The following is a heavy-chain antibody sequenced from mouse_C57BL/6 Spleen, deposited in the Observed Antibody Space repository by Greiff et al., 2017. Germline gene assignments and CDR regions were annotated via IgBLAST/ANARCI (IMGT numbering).Heavy chain of an antibody. Sequence: VQLQQSGAELVRPGASVKLSCTASGFNIKDDYMHWVKQRPEQGLEWIGWIDPENGDTEYASKFQGKATITADTSSNTAYLQLSSLTSEDTAVYYCTTDYSNPWFAYWGQGTLVTVSA. CDR2: IDPENGDT. D-gene: IGHD2-5*01. V-gene: IGHV14-4*01. CDR3: TTDYSNPWFAY. CDR1: GFNIKDDY. J-gene: IGHJ3*01.